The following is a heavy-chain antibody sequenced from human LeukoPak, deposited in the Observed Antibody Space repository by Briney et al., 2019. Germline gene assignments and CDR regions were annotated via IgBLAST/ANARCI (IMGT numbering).Heavy chain of an antibody. V-gene: IGHV4-59*01. D-gene: IGHD3-22*01. CDR1: GGSISSYY. CDR3: ARLPLYYYQSSGHYYFDY. CDR2: IYYSGST. Sequence: SETLSLTCTVSGGSISSYYWSWIRQPPGKGLEWIGNIYYSGSTNYNPSLKSRVTISLDMSKNQFSLKLSSVTAADTAVYYCARLPLYYYQSSGHYYFDYWGQGTLVTVSS. J-gene: IGHJ4*02.